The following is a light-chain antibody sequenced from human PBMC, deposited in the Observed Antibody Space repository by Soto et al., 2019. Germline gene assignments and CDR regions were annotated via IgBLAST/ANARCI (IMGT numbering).Light chain of an antibody. J-gene: IGLJ2*01. V-gene: IGLV2-8*01. Sequence: QSVLTQPPSASGSPGQSVTISCTGTSSDVGRNDYVSWYQQYPGKAPKLMIYEVSKRPSWVPDRFSGSKSGNTASLTVCGLEAEDEADYYCSSFAGSTVVFGGGTKLTVL. CDR2: EVS. CDR1: SSDVGRNDY. CDR3: SSFAGSTVV.